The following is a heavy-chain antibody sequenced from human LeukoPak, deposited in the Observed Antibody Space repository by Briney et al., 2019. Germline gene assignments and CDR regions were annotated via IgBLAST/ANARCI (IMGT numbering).Heavy chain of an antibody. CDR3: ARGNHPTQYDFWSGYSVEWFDP. CDR1: GYTFTSYD. Sequence: GASVKVTCKASGYTFTSYDINWVRQATGQGLEWMGWMNPNSGNTGYAQKFQGRVTMTRNTSISTAYMELSSLRSEDTAVYYCARGNHPTQYDFWSGYSVEWFDPWGQGTLVTVSS. D-gene: IGHD3-3*01. V-gene: IGHV1-8*01. J-gene: IGHJ5*02. CDR2: MNPNSGNT.